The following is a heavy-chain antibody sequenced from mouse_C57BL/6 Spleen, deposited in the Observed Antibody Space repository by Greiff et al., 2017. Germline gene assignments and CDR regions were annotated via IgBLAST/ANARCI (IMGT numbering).Heavy chain of an antibody. V-gene: IGHV5-17*01. CDR1: GFTFSDYG. J-gene: IGHJ3*01. Sequence: EVQLQESGGGLVKPGGSLKLSCAASGFTFSDYGMHWVRQAPEKGLEWVAYISSGSSTIYYADTVKGRFTISRDNAKNTLFLQMTSLRSEDTAMYYCARAGIYYGYDGFAYWGQGTLVTISA. D-gene: IGHD2-2*01. CDR2: ISSGSSTI. CDR3: ARAGIYYGYDGFAY.